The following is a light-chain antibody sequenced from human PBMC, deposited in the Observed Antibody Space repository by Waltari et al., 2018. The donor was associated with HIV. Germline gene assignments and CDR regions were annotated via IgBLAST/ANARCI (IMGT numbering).Light chain of an antibody. J-gene: IGKJ3*01. CDR2: SAS. V-gene: IGKV1-39*01. CDR3: QQSYSIPLT. Sequence: DIQMTQSPSSLSVSVGDRVTMTCRASQSISSKLNWYQQRPGKAPDLLIYSASTLKTGVPSRFSGSGSGTDFTLTISSLQTEDFVTYYCQQSYSIPLTFGPGTKVEI. CDR1: QSISSK.